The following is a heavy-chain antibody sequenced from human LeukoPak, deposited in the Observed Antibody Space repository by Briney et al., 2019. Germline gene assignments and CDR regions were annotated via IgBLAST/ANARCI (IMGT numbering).Heavy chain of an antibody. CDR3: ARDPRVWGSYRRDNWFDP. CDR2: IYTSGST. Sequence: PSETLSLTCTVSGGSISSGSYYWSWIRQPAGKGLEWIGRIYTSGSTNYNPSLKSRVTISVDTSKNQFSLKLSSVTAADTAVYYCARDPRVWGSYRRDNWFDPWGQGTLVTVSS. J-gene: IGHJ5*02. D-gene: IGHD3-16*02. CDR1: GGSISSGSYY. V-gene: IGHV4-61*02.